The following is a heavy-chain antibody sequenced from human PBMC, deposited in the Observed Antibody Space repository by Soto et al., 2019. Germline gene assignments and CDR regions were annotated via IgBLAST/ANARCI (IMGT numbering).Heavy chain of an antibody. CDR2: IYYSGST. J-gene: IGHJ4*02. CDR1: GGSISSYY. CDR3: ARHHDS. Sequence: QVQLQESGPGLVKPSETLSLTCTVSGGSISSYYWSWIRQPPGKGLEWIGYIYYSGSTNYNPSLKSRVTISVDTSKNQFSLRLRSVTAADTAVYSCARHHDSWGQGTLVTVSS. V-gene: IGHV4-59*08.